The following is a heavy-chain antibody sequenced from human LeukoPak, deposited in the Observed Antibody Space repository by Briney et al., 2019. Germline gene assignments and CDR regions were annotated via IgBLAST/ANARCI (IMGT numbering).Heavy chain of an antibody. CDR2: INHSGST. CDR1: GGSFSGYY. Sequence: SETLSLTCAVYGGSFSGYYWSWIRQPPGKGLEWIGEINHSGSTNYNPSLKSRVTISVDTSKNQFSLQLSSVTAADTAVYYCARRSITMVRGVIRPNWFGPWGQGTLVTVSS. V-gene: IGHV4-34*01. D-gene: IGHD3-10*01. CDR3: ARRSITMVRGVIRPNWFGP. J-gene: IGHJ5*02.